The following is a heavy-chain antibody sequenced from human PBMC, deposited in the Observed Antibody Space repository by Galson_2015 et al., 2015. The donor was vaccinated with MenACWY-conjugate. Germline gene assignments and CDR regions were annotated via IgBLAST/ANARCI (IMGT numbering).Heavy chain of an antibody. D-gene: IGHD6-19*01. V-gene: IGHV3-11*06. CDR3: ARRTQWLVPPYYYYYGMDV. CDR2: ISSSSSYT. Sequence: SLRLSCAASGFTFSDYYMSWIRQAPGKGLEWVSYISSSSSYTNYADSVKGRFTISRDNAKNSLYLQMNSLRAEDTAVYYCARRTQWLVPPYYYYYGMDVWGQGTTVTVSS. J-gene: IGHJ6*02. CDR1: GFTFSDYY.